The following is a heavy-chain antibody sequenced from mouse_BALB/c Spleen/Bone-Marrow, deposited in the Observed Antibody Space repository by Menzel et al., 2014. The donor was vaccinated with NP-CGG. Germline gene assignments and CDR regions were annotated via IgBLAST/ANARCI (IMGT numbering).Heavy chain of an antibody. CDR1: GLTFSSYG. V-gene: IGHV5-6*01. CDR3: ALNWDSAY. CDR2: INNGGTYT. Sequence: EVHLVESGGDLVKPGGSLKLSCAASGLTFSSYGMSWVRQTPDKRLEWVATINNGGTYTYYPDSVKGRFTISRDNAKNTLYLQMSSLKSEDTAMYYCALNWDSAYWGQGTLVTVSA. D-gene: IGHD4-1*02. J-gene: IGHJ3*01.